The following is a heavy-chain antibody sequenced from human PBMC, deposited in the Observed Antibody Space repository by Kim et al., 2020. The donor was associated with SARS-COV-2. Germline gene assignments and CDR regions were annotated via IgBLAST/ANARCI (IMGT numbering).Heavy chain of an antibody. CDR2: IDWDDDK. V-gene: IGHV2-70*11. CDR1: GFSLSTGGMC. CDR3: SRSHSASGGLGALFDY. Sequence: SGPTLVNPTQTLTLTCTFSGFSLSTGGMCVSWIRQPPGKALEWLARIDWDDDKYYSTSLKTRLTISKDTSKNQVVLTMTNMDPVDTATYYCSRSHSASGGLGALFDYLGQGILVTVSS. D-gene: IGHD3-10*01. J-gene: IGHJ4*02.